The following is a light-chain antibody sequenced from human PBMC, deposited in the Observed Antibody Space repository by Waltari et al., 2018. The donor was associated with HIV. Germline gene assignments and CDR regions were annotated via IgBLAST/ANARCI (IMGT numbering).Light chain of an antibody. CDR2: EIR. CDR3: CSYAGSTTHV. CDR1: SRDVGSYKV. V-gene: IGLV2-23*02. Sequence: QSALTQPASVSGSPGQSITISCTGTSRDVGSYKVVSWYQNHPGKAPKLMIYEIRSRPSGVSIRFSGSKSGNTASLTISGLQAEYEAAYYCCSYAGSTTHVFGTGTKVTVL. J-gene: IGLJ1*01.